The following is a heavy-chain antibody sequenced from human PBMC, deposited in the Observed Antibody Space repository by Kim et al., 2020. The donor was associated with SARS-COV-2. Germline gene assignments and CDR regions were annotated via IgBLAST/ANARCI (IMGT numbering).Heavy chain of an antibody. Sequence: ASVKVSCKASGYTFTSYYMHWVRQAPGQGLEWMGIINPSGGSTSYAQKFQGRVTMTRDTSTSTVYMELSSLRSEDTAVYYCARAYCSGGSCLDYYYYYGMDVWGQGTTVTVSS. CDR2: INPSGGST. V-gene: IGHV1-46*01. D-gene: IGHD2-15*01. CDR1: GYTFTSYY. J-gene: IGHJ6*02. CDR3: ARAYCSGGSCLDYYYYYGMDV.